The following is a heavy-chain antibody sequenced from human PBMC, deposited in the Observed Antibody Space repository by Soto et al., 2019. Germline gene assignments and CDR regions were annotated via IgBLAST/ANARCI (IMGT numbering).Heavy chain of an antibody. V-gene: IGHV3-11*06. D-gene: IGHD6-13*01. CDR1: GFTFSDYY. CDR3: ARDYKPAAAGFDY. CDR2: ISSSSSYT. Sequence: QVQLVESGGGLVKPGGSLRLSCAASGFTFSDYYMSWIRQAPGKGLEWVSYISSSSSYTNYADSVKGRFTISRDNAKNYWYRKRNSLGAEDTAVYNWARDYKPAAAGFDYWGQGTLVTVS. J-gene: IGHJ4*02.